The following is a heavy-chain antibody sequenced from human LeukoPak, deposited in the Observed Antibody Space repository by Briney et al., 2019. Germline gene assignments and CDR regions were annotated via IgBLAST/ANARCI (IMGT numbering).Heavy chain of an antibody. V-gene: IGHV3-30*18. CDR1: GFTFSSYG. CDR3: AKDDSYGSGSRDY. CDR2: ISYDGSNK. D-gene: IGHD3-10*01. J-gene: IGHJ4*02. Sequence: GGSLRLSCAASGFTFSSYGIHWVRQAPGKGLEWVAVISYDGSNKYYADSVKGRFTISRDNSKSTLYLQMNSLRAEDTAVYYCAKDDSYGSGSRDYWGQGTLVTVSS.